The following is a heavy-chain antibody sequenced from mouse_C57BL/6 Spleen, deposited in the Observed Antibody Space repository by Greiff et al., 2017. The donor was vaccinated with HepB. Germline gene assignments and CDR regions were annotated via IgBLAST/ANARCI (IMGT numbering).Heavy chain of an antibody. J-gene: IGHJ1*03. CDR1: GYTFPSYW. CDR3: ARRTGTGYFDV. V-gene: IGHV1-52*01. D-gene: IGHD4-1*01. Sequence: LQQPGAELVRPGSSVKLSCQASGYTFPSYWMHWVRQRPIQGLEWIGNIDPSDSETPYNPKFKDKATLTVDKASSTAYMQLSSLTSEDSAVYYCARRTGTGYFDVWGTGTTVTVAS. CDR2: IDPSDSET.